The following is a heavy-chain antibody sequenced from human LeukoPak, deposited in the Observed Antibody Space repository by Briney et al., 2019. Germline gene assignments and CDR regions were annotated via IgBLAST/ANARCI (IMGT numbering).Heavy chain of an antibody. V-gene: IGHV1-58*01. CDR3: AADYDCYGSGSYYGNYYYGMDV. J-gene: IGHJ6*04. CDR2: IVVGSGNT. D-gene: IGHD3-10*01. Sequence: GASVKVSCKASGFTFTSSAVQWVRQARGQRLEWIGWIVVGSGNTNYAQKFQERVTITRDMSTSTAYMELSSLRSEDTAVYYCAADYDCYGSGSYYGNYYYGMDVWGKGTTVTVSS. CDR1: GFTFTSSA.